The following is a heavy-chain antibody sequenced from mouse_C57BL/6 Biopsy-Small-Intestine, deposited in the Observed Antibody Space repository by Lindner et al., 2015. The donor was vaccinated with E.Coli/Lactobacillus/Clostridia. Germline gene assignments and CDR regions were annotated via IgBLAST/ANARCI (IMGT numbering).Heavy chain of an antibody. D-gene: IGHD2-13*01. V-gene: IGHV1-20*01. CDR1: GYTFTTYG. CDR3: ARDLFPGTVTPFDP. Sequence: SVKVSCKASGYTFTTYGITWVRQAPGQGLEWMGWISTYNGNTNYAQNLQGRVTMTTDTSTSTAYMELRSLRSDDTAVYYCARDLFPGTVTPFDPWGQGTLVTVSS. J-gene: IGHJ4*01. CDR2: ISTYNGNT.